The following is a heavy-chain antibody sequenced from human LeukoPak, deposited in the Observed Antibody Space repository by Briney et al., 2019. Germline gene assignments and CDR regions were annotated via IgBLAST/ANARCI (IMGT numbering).Heavy chain of an antibody. J-gene: IGHJ4*02. CDR2: IYYSGST. CDR1: GGSISSYY. CDR3: AGLGAVVGATTAPDY. Sequence: SETLSLTCTVSGGSISSYYWSWIRQPPGKGLEWIGYIYYSGSTNYNPSLKSRVTISVDTSKNQFSLKLSSVTAADTAVYYCAGLGAVVGATTAPDYWGQGTLVTVSS. V-gene: IGHV4-59*01. D-gene: IGHD1-26*01.